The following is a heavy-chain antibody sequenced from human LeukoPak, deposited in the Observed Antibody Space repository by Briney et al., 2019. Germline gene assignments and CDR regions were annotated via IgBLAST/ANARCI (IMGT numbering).Heavy chain of an antibody. Sequence: GGSLRLSCAASGFTFSSYAMSWVRQAPGKGREWASAISGSGGSTYYADSVKGRFTISRDNSKNTLYLQMNSLRAEDTAVYYCAKNPLDSSGYFDYWGQGTLVTVSS. J-gene: IGHJ4*02. V-gene: IGHV3-23*01. D-gene: IGHD3-22*01. CDR2: ISGSGGST. CDR1: GFTFSSYA. CDR3: AKNPLDSSGYFDY.